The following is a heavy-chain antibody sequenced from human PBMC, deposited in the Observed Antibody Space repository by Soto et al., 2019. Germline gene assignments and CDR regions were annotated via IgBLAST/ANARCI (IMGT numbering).Heavy chain of an antibody. CDR3: ARYYYDSSGYYPL. Sequence: QVQLVESGGGVVQPGRSLRLSCAASGFTFSSYGMHWVRQAPGKGLEWVAVIWSDGSNKYYADSVKGRFTISRDNSKNPLYLKMNSLRAEDTAVYYCARYYYDSSGYYPLWGQGTLVTVSS. J-gene: IGHJ4*02. CDR1: GFTFSSYG. D-gene: IGHD3-22*01. CDR2: IWSDGSNK. V-gene: IGHV3-33*01.